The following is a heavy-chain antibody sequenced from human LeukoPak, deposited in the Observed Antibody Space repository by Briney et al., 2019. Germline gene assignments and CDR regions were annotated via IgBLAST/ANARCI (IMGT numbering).Heavy chain of an antibody. CDR1: GFTFSSYG. Sequence: GRSLRLSCAASGFTFSSYGMHWVRQAPGKGLEWVAVISYDGSNKYYADFVKGRFTISRDNSKNTLYLQMNSLRAEDTAVYYCAKANAFDIWGQGTMVTVSS. J-gene: IGHJ3*02. V-gene: IGHV3-30*18. CDR2: ISYDGSNK. CDR3: AKANAFDI.